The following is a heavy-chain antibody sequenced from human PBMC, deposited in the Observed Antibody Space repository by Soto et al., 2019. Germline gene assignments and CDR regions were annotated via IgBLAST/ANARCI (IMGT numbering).Heavy chain of an antibody. CDR3: ARRHSSSSAFDP. V-gene: IGHV5-10-1*01. D-gene: IGHD6-13*01. CDR1: GYSFTSYW. J-gene: IGHJ5*02. CDR2: IDPSDSYT. Sequence: GESLKISCKGSGYSFTSYWINWVRQMPGKGLEWMGRIDPSDSYTNYSPSFQGHVTISADKSISTAYLQWSSLKASDTAMYYCARRHSSSSAFDPWGQGTQVTVS.